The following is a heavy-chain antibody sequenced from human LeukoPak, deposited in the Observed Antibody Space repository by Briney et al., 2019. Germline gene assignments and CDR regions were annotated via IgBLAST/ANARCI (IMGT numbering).Heavy chain of an antibody. J-gene: IGHJ4*02. Sequence: SETLSLTCTVSGYSISSGYYWGWIRQPPGKGLEWIGSIYHSGSTYYNPSLKSRVTISVDTSKNQFSLKLSSVTAADTAVYYCARDQFSSAWFGELAYFYYWGQGTLVTVSS. CDR3: ARDQFSSAWFGELAYFYY. CDR1: GYSISSGYY. V-gene: IGHV4-38-2*02. D-gene: IGHD3-10*01. CDR2: IYHSGST.